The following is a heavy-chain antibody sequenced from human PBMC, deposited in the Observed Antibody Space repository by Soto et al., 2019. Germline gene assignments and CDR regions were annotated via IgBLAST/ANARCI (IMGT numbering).Heavy chain of an antibody. V-gene: IGHV6-1*01. Sequence: SQTLSLTCAISGDSVSSNSAAWNWIRQSPSRGLEWLGRTYYRSKWYNDYAVSVKSRITINPDTSKNQFSLQLNSVTPGDTAVYYCARDGRTGIAVAGYYYYGMDVWGQGTTVTVSS. CDR2: TYYRSKWYN. D-gene: IGHD6-19*01. J-gene: IGHJ6*02. CDR3: ARDGRTGIAVAGYYYYGMDV. CDR1: GDSVSSNSAA.